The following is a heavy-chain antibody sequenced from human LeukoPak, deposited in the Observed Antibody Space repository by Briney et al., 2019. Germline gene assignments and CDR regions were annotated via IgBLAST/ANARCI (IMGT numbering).Heavy chain of an antibody. Sequence: SETLSLTCTVSSGSMSGYYWSWIRQPPGKGLEWIAYVYVTGTTNYNPSLKTRATISMDTSKNQLSLTLTSVTAADTAVYHCASVLKDILNGPTPGLPDSWGQGTLVTVSS. CDR3: ASVLKDILNGPTPGLPDS. J-gene: IGHJ4*02. V-gene: IGHV4-59*01. CDR2: VYVTGTT. CDR1: SGSMSGYY. D-gene: IGHD3-9*01.